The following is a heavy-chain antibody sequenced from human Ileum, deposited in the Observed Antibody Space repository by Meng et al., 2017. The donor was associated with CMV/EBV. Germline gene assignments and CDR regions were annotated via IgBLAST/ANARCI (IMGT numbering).Heavy chain of an antibody. V-gene: IGHV4-39*07. CDR2: ITYSGTT. J-gene: IGHJ4*02. CDR1: GDSIRRGDYF. D-gene: IGHD3-22*01. Sequence: QLQLTGAGPGLGKPSETLSLTCTFSGDSIRRGDYFWGWIRQPPKGLEWVASITYSGTTYYNPSLKSRVTMSVDTSKNQFSLKLNSVTAADTAVYYCVRASITMIDYWGQGTLVTVSS. CDR3: VRASITMIDY.